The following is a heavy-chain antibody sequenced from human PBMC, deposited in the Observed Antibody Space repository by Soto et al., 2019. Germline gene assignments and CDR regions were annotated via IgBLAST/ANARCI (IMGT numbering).Heavy chain of an antibody. J-gene: IGHJ1*01. CDR3: SISNSYGRGDF. D-gene: IGHD4-17*01. V-gene: IGHV1-69*01. CDR1: GGTLNSYT. Sequence: QVQLVQSGAEVKKPGSSVRVSCKASGGTLNSYTISWVRQAPGQGLDWMGGIIPVFGTTDYAQKFQVRVKITADQSTGTASLDLFSLRSEDTAIYYCSISNSYGRGDFWGQGTLVTVSS. CDR2: IIPVFGTT.